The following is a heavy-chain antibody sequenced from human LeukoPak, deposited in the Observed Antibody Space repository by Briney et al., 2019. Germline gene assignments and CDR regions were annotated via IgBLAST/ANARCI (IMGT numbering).Heavy chain of an antibody. CDR3: AKGDCSSTSCYRNDAFDI. CDR1: GFTVSSNY. V-gene: IGHV3-53*01. J-gene: IGHJ3*02. D-gene: IGHD2-2*02. CDR2: IYSGGST. Sequence: PGGSLRLSCAASGFTVSSNYMSWVRQAPGKGLEWVSVIYSGGSTYYADSVKGRFTISRDNSKNTLYLQMNSLRAEDTAVYHCAKGDCSSTSCYRNDAFDIWGQGTMVTVSS.